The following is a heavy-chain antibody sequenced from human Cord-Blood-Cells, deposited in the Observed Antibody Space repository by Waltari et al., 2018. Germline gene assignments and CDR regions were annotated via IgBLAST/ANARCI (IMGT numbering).Heavy chain of an antibody. J-gene: IGHJ5*02. Sequence: HVQLVQSGAEETKPGSSVKVSCKASGGTFTSYAISWVRQAPGKGLEWMGGIIPIFGTANYAQKFQGRVTITADKSTSTAYMELSSLRSEDTAVYYCATGGDCSSTSCFADNWFDPWGQGTLVTVSS. V-gene: IGHV1-69*06. CDR3: ATGGDCSSTSCFADNWFDP. CDR1: GGTFTSYA. D-gene: IGHD2-2*01. CDR2: IIPIFGTA.